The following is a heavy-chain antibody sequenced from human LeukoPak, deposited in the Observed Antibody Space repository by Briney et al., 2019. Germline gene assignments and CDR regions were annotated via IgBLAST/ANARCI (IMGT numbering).Heavy chain of an antibody. D-gene: IGHD6-13*01. J-gene: IGHJ4*02. CDR1: GGSISNISYS. V-gene: IGHV4-30-2*01. CDR3: ARYSSSPTYYFDY. Sequence: SQTLSLTCTVSGGSISNISYSWSWIRQPPGKGLEWIGYVYHSGSTQYNPSLKSRVIISVDRSKNQFSLKLSSVTAADTAVYYCARYSSSPTYYFDYWGQGTLVTVSS. CDR2: VYHSGST.